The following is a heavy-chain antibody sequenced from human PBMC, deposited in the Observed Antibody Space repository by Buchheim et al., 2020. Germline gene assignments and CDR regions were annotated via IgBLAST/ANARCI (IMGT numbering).Heavy chain of an antibody. CDR3: ARASSTSSYFDY. D-gene: IGHD2-2*01. J-gene: IGHJ4*02. CDR1: GFTFSSYS. V-gene: IGHV3-21*01. Sequence: EVQLVESGGGLVKPGGSLRLSRAASGFTFSSYSMNWVRQAPGKGLEWVSSISSSSSYIYYADSVKGRFTIARDNDKDSLELQMNSLRAEDTAVYYCARASSTSSYFDYWGQGTL. CDR2: ISSSSSYI.